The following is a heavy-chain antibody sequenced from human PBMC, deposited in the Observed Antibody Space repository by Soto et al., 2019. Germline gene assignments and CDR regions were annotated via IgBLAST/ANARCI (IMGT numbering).Heavy chain of an antibody. Sequence: EVQLVESGGGLVQPGGSLKLSCAASGFTFSASAMHWVRQASGKGLEWVGRVSRKANNYATAYAASVKGRFTISRDESKNTAYLQMNSLKTEDTAVYYCTRLYVAGAAGEGDYWGQGTLVTVCS. V-gene: IGHV3-73*01. D-gene: IGHD6-13*01. J-gene: IGHJ4*02. CDR2: VSRKANNYAT. CDR3: TRLYVAGAAGEGDY. CDR1: GFTFSASA.